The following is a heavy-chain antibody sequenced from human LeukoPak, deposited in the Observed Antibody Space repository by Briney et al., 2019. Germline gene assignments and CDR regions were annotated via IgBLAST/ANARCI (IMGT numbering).Heavy chain of an antibody. CDR3: ARRDSAGLIDY. CDR2: ISSSGIT. D-gene: IGHD3-22*01. V-gene: IGHV4-4*09. CDR1: GGPLSSYY. Sequence: SETLSLTCTVSGGPLSSYYWAWIRQPAGNRLEWIGYISSSGITNYNPPHRSRVTISPDTSKNQFSLRLSSVTAADTAVYYCARRDSAGLIDYWGQGALVTVSS. J-gene: IGHJ4*02.